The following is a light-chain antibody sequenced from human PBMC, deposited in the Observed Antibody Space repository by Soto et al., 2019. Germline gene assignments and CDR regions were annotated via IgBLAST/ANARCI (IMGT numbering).Light chain of an antibody. J-gene: IGKJ4*01. CDR1: QSVSSSY. CDR3: QQYGSSPRIT. V-gene: IGKV3-20*01. CDR2: GAS. Sequence: EIVLTQSPGTLSLSPGERATLSCRARQSVSSSYLAWYQQKPGQAPRLLIYGASSMATGIPDRFSGSGSGTDFTLTISRLEPEDFAVYYCQQYGSSPRITFGGGTKVEIK.